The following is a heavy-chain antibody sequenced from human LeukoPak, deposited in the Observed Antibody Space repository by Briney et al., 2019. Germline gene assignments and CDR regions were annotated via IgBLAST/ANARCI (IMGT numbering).Heavy chain of an antibody. J-gene: IGHJ4*02. CDR1: GFTFTNAW. V-gene: IGHV3-15*01. D-gene: IGHD3-10*01. CDR2: IKSKTDGETT. CDR3: TTDLGTYYHGSQRLIPIDY. Sequence: GGSLRLSCVGSGFTFTNAWMSWVRQAPGKGLEWIGRIKSKTDGETTNYAEPVRGRFTISRDDSKSAVYLQMNSLKIEDTAVYYCTTDLGTYYHGSQRLIPIDYWGQGTLVTVSS.